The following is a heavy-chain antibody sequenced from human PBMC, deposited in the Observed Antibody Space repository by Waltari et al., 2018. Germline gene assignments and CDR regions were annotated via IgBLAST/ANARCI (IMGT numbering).Heavy chain of an antibody. D-gene: IGHD3-10*01. CDR2: IYHSGST. V-gene: IGHV4-38-2*01. J-gene: IGHJ4*02. CDR1: GYSISSGYY. Sequence: QVQLQESGPGLVKPSETLSLTCAVSGYSISSGYYWGWIRQPPGQGLEWIGSIYHSGSTYYNPSLKSRVTISVDTSKNQFSLKLSSVTAADTAVYYCARTPLHYYYGSGSYYVDYWGQGTLVTVSS. CDR3: ARTPLHYYYGSGSYYVDY.